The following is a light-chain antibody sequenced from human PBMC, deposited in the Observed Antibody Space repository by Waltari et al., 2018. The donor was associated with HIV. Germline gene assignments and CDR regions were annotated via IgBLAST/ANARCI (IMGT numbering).Light chain of an antibody. CDR2: EVS. J-gene: IGLJ1*01. Sequence: QSALTQPASVSGSPGQSITISCTGTSSDVGGYNYVSWYPHHPVKAPKLMIYEVSNRPSGVSNRFAGSKSGNTASLTISGLQAEDEADYYCSSYTSSSSPYVFGTGTKVTVL. CDR1: SSDVGGYNY. V-gene: IGLV2-14*01. CDR3: SSYTSSSSPYV.